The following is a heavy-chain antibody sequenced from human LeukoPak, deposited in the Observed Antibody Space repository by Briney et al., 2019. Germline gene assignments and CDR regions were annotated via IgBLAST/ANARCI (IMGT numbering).Heavy chain of an antibody. V-gene: IGHV3-23*01. J-gene: IGHJ4*02. CDR1: GFTFSSYA. CDR2: ISGSGGST. D-gene: IGHD3-3*01. Sequence: GGSLRLSCAASGFTFSSYAMSWVRRAPGKGLEWVSAISGSGGSTYYADSVKGRFTISRDNSKNTLYLQMNSLRAEDTAVYYCAKVPQARYYDFWSGYSYYWGQGTLVTVSS. CDR3: AKVPQARYYDFWSGYSYY.